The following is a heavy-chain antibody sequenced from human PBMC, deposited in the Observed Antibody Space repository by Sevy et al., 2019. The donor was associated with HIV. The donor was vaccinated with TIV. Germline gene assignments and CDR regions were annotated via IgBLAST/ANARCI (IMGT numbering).Heavy chain of an antibody. J-gene: IGHJ6*02. V-gene: IGHV3-23*01. D-gene: IGHD2-8*02. CDR1: GFPFSSYA. CDR3: AKRRVQSGLSGGGANYGMDV. CDR2: LIGGGRRT. Sequence: GSLRLSCAASGFPFSSYAMSWVRQAPGRGLEWVSTLIGGGRRTYYADSVTGRFIISRDNSRNTLYLQMNSLRAEDTAIYYYAKRRVQSGLSGGGANYGMDVCGRGTTVTVSS.